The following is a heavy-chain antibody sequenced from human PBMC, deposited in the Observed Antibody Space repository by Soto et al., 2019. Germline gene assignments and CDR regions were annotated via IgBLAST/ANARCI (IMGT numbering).Heavy chain of an antibody. J-gene: IGHJ5*02. CDR1: GGSISSGDYY. V-gene: IGHV4-31*03. CDR3: ARWWSGSRQGFDP. CDR2: IYYSGST. D-gene: IGHD3-3*01. Sequence: TLSLTCTVCGGSISSGDYYWSWIRQHPGKGLEWIGYIYYSGSTYYNPSLKSRVTISVDTSKDQFSLKLSSVTAADTAVYYCARWWSGSRQGFDPWGQGTLVTVSS.